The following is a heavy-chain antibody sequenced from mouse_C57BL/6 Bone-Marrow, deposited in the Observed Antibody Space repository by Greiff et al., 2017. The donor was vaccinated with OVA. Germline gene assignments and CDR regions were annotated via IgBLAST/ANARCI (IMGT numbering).Heavy chain of an antibody. J-gene: IGHJ1*03. CDR2: ISYDGSN. V-gene: IGHV3-6*01. CDR3: ASGSTTVVARGYFDV. Sequence: EVQLQESGPGLVKPSQSLSLTCSVTGYSITSGYYWNWIRQFPGNNLEWMGYISYDGSNNYNPSLKNRISITRDTSKNQFFLKWNSVTTEDTATDYCASGSTTVVARGYFDVWGTGTTVTVSS. CDR1: GYSITSGYY. D-gene: IGHD1-1*01.